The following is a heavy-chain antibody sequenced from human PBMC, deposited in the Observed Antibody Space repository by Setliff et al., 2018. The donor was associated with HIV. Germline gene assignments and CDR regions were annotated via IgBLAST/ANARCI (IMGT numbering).Heavy chain of an antibody. CDR2: MNPNSGNT. CDR3: ARDRTPQNWGSRGFYYMDV. CDR1: GYTFTSYG. D-gene: IGHD7-27*01. V-gene: IGHV1-8*02. Sequence: RASVKVSCKASGYTFTSYGISWVRQATGQGLEWMAWMNPNSGNTGYAQKFQGRVTMTRDTSISTAYMQLTRLKSDDTAVYYCARDRTPQNWGSRGFYYMDVWGKGTTVTVSS. J-gene: IGHJ6*03.